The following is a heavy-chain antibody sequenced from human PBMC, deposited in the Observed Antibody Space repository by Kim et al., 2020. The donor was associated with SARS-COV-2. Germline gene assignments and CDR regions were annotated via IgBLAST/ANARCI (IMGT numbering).Heavy chain of an antibody. J-gene: IGHJ5*02. D-gene: IGHD3-3*01. V-gene: IGHV1-69*13. CDR1: GGTFSSYA. Sequence: PSVKVSCKASGGTFSSYAISWVRQAPGQGLEWMGGIIPIFGTANYAQKFQGRVTITADESTSTAYMELSSLRSEDTAVYYCARTYQEIWSGYYFSGSWFDPWGQGTLVTVSS. CDR2: IIPIFGTA. CDR3: ARTYQEIWSGYYFSGSWFDP.